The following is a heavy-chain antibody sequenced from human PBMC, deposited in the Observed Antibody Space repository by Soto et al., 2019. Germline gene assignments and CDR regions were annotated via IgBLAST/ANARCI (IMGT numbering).Heavy chain of an antibody. Sequence: PSETLYLTCTVSGASINSGDYYWSWIRQPPGKGLEWIGHIYYSGSTYYNPSLKSRAGISVDSSKSQVSLKLTSVTAADTAVYFFARILMNYYRLDYWGQGALVTVSS. V-gene: IGHV4-30-4*01. CDR2: IYYSGST. CDR1: GASINSGDYY. D-gene: IGHD3-10*01. J-gene: IGHJ4*02. CDR3: ARILMNYYRLDY.